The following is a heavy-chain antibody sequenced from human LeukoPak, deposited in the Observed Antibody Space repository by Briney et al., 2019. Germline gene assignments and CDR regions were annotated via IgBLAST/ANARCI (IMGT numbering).Heavy chain of an antibody. V-gene: IGHV3-48*02. CDR2: ISSSGTTI. D-gene: IGHD5-24*01. CDR3: ARDGYNYRSFDY. Sequence: PGGSLRLSCAAAGFTFSSYTMNWVRQAPGKGLEWLSYISSSGTTIYYADSVKGRFTISRDNAKNSLYLQMNSLRDEDTAVYYCARDGYNYRSFDYWGQGTLVTVSS. J-gene: IGHJ4*02. CDR1: GFTFSSYT.